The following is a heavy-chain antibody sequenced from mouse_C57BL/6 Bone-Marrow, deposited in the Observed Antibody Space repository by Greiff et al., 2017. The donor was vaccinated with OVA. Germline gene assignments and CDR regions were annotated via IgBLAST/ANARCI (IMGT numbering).Heavy chain of an antibody. V-gene: IGHV5-6*01. D-gene: IGHD2-1*01. CDR3: ARRYYVDD. J-gene: IGHJ4*01. Sequence: EVHLVESGGDLVKPGGSLKLSCAASGFTFSSYGMSWVRQTPDKRLEWVATISSGGSYTYYPDSVKGRFTISRDNAKNTLYLQMSSLKSEDTAMYYCARRYYVDDWGQGTSVTVSS. CDR2: ISSGGSYT. CDR1: GFTFSSYG.